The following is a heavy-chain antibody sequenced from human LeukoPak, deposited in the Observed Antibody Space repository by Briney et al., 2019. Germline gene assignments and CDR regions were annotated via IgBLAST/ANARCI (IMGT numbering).Heavy chain of an antibody. CDR1: GYTFTSYG. D-gene: IGHD5-24*01. Sequence: SVKVSCKASGYTFTSYGISWVRQAPGQGLEWMGRIIPILGIANYAQKFQGRVTITADKSTSTAYMELSSLRSEDTAVYYCARDREEMATINVGWYYYYGMDVWGQGTTVTVSS. V-gene: IGHV1-69*04. CDR3: ARDREEMATINVGWYYYYGMDV. CDR2: IIPILGIA. J-gene: IGHJ6*02.